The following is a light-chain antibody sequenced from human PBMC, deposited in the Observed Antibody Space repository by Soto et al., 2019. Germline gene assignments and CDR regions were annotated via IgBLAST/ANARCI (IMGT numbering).Light chain of an antibody. CDR3: TSYASGTSHLV. V-gene: IGLV2-14*01. Sequence: QSALTQPASVSGSPGQSITLSCTGTSSDIGGYDYVSWYQRHPGKAPKLIIYDVNNRPSGVSNRFSGSKSGNTASLTISGLQAEDDADYFCTSYASGTSHLVFGGGTNLTVL. J-gene: IGLJ2*01. CDR2: DVN. CDR1: SSDIGGYDY.